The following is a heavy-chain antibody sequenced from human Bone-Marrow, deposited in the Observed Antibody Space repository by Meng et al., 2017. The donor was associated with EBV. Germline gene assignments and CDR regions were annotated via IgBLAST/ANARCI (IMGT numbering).Heavy chain of an antibody. Sequence: QVQLLESVPGGVKPTVTRALTSSTSSASVSSWPNQGRWIRLPPVKELDWSGYIHDCGTTIYHPSLMCRVTIMVDASTNQLTLKLIAVTIADTAVYYCAKSSSATPGVVDYWGQGTLVTVSS. CDR3: AKSSSATPGVVDY. J-gene: IGHJ4*02. CDR1: SASVSSWPNQ. CDR2: IHDCGTT. D-gene: IGHD2-15*01. V-gene: IGHV4-61*01.